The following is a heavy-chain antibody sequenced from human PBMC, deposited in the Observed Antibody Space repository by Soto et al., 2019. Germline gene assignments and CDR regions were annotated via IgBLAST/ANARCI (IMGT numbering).Heavy chain of an antibody. CDR2: ISYDGSNK. CDR1: GFSFSNYA. Sequence: QVQLVESGGGVVQPGRSLRLSCAASGFSFSNYAMHWVRQAPGKGLEWVAVISYDGSNKYYADSVKGRFTISRDNSKNKLYLKMNNLRAEDTAVYYCATVRGYRQDFDAFDIWGQGTMVTVSS. J-gene: IGHJ3*02. CDR3: ATVRGYRQDFDAFDI. D-gene: IGHD3-16*02. V-gene: IGHV3-30-3*01.